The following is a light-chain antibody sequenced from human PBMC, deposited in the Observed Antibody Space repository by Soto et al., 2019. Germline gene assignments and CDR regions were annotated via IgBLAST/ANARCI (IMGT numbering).Light chain of an antibody. CDR1: SSDVGAYDY. J-gene: IGLJ1*01. CDR3: SSFAGSNSFPYV. CDR2: EIN. V-gene: IGLV2-8*01. Sequence: QSALAQPPSASGSPGQSVTISCTGTSSDVGAYDYVSWYQQHPGKAPKLMIYEINKRPSGVPDRFSGSKSGNTVSLTVSGLQAEDEADYYCSSFAGSNSFPYVFGTGTKV.